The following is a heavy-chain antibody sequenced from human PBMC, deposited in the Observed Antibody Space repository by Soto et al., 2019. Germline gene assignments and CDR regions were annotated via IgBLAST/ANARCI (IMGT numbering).Heavy chain of an antibody. CDR3: VHRYSTIWYKWVFDL. CDR1: GFSLDTYGMG. CDR2: IYWDDNK. J-gene: IGHJ3*01. Sequence: QITLKESGPALVKPTQTLTLTCTFSGFSLDTYGMGLGWIRQSPGKALEWVALIYWDDNKRYSPSLKSRLTITKDTSNTRVVLTMTKVDPEGTGTYFCVHRYSTIWYKWVFDLWGQGTMVTVSS. D-gene: IGHD1-1*01. V-gene: IGHV2-5*02.